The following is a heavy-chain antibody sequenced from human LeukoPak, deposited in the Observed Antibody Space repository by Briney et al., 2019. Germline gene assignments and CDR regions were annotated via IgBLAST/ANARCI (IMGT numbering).Heavy chain of an antibody. D-gene: IGHD4-11*01. J-gene: IGHJ6*03. Sequence: PGGSLRLSCAASGFTVSSNEMSWVRQAPGKGLEWVSSISGGSTYYADSRKGRFTISRDNAKNTQYLQMNSLRAEDTAVYYCAKYITVTTNSYYYYMDVWGKGTTVTVSS. V-gene: IGHV3-38*03. CDR2: ISGGST. CDR1: GFTVSSNE. CDR3: AKYITVTTNSYYYYMDV.